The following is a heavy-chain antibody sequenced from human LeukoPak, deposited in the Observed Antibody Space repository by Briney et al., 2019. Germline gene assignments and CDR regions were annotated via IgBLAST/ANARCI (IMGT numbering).Heavy chain of an antibody. CDR2: ISSSSSYI. Sequence: GGSLRLSCAASGFTFSSYSMNWVRQAPGKGLEWVSSISSSSSYIYYADSVKGRFTISRDNAKNSLYLQMNSLRAEDTAVYYCAREGDKVGATIYYLDYWGQGTLVTVSS. D-gene: IGHD1-26*01. J-gene: IGHJ4*02. V-gene: IGHV3-21*01. CDR1: GFTFSSYS. CDR3: AREGDKVGATIYYLDY.